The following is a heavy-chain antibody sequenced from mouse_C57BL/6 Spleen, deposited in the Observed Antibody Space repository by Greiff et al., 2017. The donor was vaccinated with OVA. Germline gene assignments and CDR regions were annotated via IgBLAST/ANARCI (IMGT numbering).Heavy chain of an antibody. Sequence: VQLQQSGPELVKPGASVKISCKASGYTFTDYYMNWVKQSHGKSLEWIGDINPNNGGTSYNQKFKGKATLTVDKSSSTAYMELRSLTSEDSAVYYCARWGGSSLYYFDYWGQGTTLTVSS. D-gene: IGHD1-1*01. V-gene: IGHV1-26*01. CDR3: ARWGGSSLYYFDY. J-gene: IGHJ2*01. CDR1: GYTFTDYY. CDR2: INPNNGGT.